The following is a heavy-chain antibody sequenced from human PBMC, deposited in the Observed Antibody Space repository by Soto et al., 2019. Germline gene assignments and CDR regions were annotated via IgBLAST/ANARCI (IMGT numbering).Heavy chain of an antibody. J-gene: IGHJ4*02. CDR3: ARSLRGSPRSGYIQ. Sequence: PSETLSLTCIVSGESISSSSYYWGWIRQPPGKGLEWIGEINHSGSTNYNPSLKSRVTISVDTSKNQFSLKLSSVTAADTAVYYCARSLRGSPRSGYIQWGQGTLVTVSS. V-gene: IGHV4-39*07. D-gene: IGHD3-3*01. CDR1: GESISSSSYY. CDR2: INHSGST.